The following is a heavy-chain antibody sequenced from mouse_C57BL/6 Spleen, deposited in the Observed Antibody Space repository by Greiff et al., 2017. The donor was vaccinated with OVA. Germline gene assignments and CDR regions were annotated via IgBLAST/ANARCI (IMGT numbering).Heavy chain of an antibody. V-gene: IGHV7-3*01. J-gene: IGHJ3*01. CDR3: AGSSPDGYYTWFAY. CDR2: IRNKANGYTT. Sequence: DVQLVESGGGLVQPGGSLSLSCAASGFTFTDYYMSWVRQPPGKALEWLGFIRNKANGYTTEYSASVKGRFTISRDTSQSILYLQMIALRAEDRAAYYCAGSSPDGYYTWFAYWGQGTLVTVSA. CDR1: GFTFTDYY. D-gene: IGHD2-3*01.